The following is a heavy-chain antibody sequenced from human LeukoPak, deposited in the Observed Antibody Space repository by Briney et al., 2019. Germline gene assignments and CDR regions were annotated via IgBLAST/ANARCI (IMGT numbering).Heavy chain of an antibody. D-gene: IGHD3-16*01. Sequence: SETLSLTCTVSGGSISSYYWSWIRQPPGKGLEWIGYIYYSGSTNYNPSLKSRFTISVDTSKNQFSLKLSSVTAADTAVYYCARTGNWGAFDIWGQGTMVTVSS. V-gene: IGHV4-59*08. CDR2: IYYSGST. CDR3: ARTGNWGAFDI. CDR1: GGSISSYY. J-gene: IGHJ3*02.